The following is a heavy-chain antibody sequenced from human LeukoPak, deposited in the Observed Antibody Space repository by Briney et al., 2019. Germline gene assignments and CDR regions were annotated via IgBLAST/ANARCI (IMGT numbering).Heavy chain of an antibody. V-gene: IGHV3-30-3*01. D-gene: IGHD5-18*01. CDR2: ISYDGNTR. Sequence: GGSLRLSCAASGFTFSSYAMHWVRQAPGKGLEWVAVISYDGNTRYYADSVKGRFTISRDNSRTTLFLQMNSLSPKDTAVYYCAREGGYSYGLGYFDYWGQGTQVTVYS. CDR1: GFTFSSYA. CDR3: AREGGYSYGLGYFDY. J-gene: IGHJ4*02.